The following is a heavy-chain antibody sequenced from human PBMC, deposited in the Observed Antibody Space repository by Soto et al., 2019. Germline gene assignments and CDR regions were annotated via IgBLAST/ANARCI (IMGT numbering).Heavy chain of an antibody. CDR3: AADLAPTDPYNWFEP. J-gene: IGHJ5*02. V-gene: IGHV3-23*01. CDR1: GFTFSSYS. CDR2: LSGSGGTT. Sequence: XXSLRLSCAASGFTFSSYSMRWVPQTPGKGLEWVSTLSGSGGTTYYADSVKGQFTISRDNSKSTLYLQMNSLRSEDTAVYYCAADLAPTDPYNWFEPWGQGTLVTGLL. D-gene: IGHD1-1*01.